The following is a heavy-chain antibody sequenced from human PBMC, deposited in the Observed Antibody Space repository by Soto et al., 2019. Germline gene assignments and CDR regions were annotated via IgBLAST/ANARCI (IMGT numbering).Heavy chain of an antibody. Sequence: EVQLVESGGALIQPGGCLRLSCAASGFTVSSNYMSWVRQAPGKGLEWVSVIYTGGTTSYADSVKGRFPISRDNSKNTVYLQMDSLRAEDTAVYYCARDLGRDSNQHWGQGTLVTVSS. CDR2: IYTGGTT. CDR3: ARDLGRDSNQH. J-gene: IGHJ1*01. V-gene: IGHV3-53*01. CDR1: GFTVSSNY. D-gene: IGHD4-4*01.